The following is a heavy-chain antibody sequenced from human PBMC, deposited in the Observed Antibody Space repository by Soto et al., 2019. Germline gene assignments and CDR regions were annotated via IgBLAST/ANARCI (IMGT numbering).Heavy chain of an antibody. V-gene: IGHV1-69*06. CDR1: GGTISSYA. CDR3: ARGLSADY. CDR2: IIPFFDAP. D-gene: IGHD3-10*01. Sequence: QVQLVQSGAEVKKPGSSVKVSCKASGGTISSYAINWVRQAPGQGLEWMGAIIPFFDAPKFAHKFQARVTITADKPTNTAYMELSSLRSDDTAISYCARGLSADYWGQGTLVTVSS. J-gene: IGHJ4*02.